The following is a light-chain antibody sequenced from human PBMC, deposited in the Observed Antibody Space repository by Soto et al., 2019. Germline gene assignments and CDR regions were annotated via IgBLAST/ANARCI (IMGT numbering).Light chain of an antibody. J-gene: IGLJ3*02. CDR3: LLTYSVPRPWV. Sequence: QAVVTQEPSLTVSPGGTVTLTCGSNTGAVTSGHYPYWFQQKPGQAPKTLIYDTNNKHSWTPARFSGSLLGGKAALTLSGAQPEDEADYYCLLTYSVPRPWVFGGGTKLTVL. CDR1: TGAVTSGHY. CDR2: DTN. V-gene: IGLV7-46*01.